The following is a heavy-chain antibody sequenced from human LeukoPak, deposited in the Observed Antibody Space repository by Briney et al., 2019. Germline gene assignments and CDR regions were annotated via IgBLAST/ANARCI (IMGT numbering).Heavy chain of an antibody. Sequence: PGGSLRLSCAASGFTFSNYEFNWVRQAPGKGLEWVSYISSSGRNIYYADSVKGRFTISRDNAKNSLYLQMNSLRAEDTAVYYCAKDLHNWNSVGVHWGQGTLVTVSS. CDR3: AKDLHNWNSVGVH. CDR1: GFTFSNYE. V-gene: IGHV3-48*03. J-gene: IGHJ4*02. CDR2: ISSSGRNI. D-gene: IGHD1-1*01.